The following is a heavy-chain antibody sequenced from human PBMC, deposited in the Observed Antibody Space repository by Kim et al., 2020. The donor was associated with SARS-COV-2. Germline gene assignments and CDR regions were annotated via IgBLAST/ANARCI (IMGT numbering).Heavy chain of an antibody. J-gene: IGHJ6*02. D-gene: IGHD2-21*01. CDR3: ARDYVVVPSQYYYYGMDV. V-gene: IGHV1-69*13. Sequence: SVKVSCKASGGTFSSYAISWVRQAPGQGLEWMGGIIPIFGTANYAQKFQGRVTITADESTSTAYMELSSLRSEDTAVYYCARDYVVVPSQYYYYGMDVWGQGTTVTVSS. CDR2: IIPIFGTA. CDR1: GGTFSSYA.